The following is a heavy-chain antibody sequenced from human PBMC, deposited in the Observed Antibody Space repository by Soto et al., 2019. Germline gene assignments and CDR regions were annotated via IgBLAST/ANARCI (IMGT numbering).Heavy chain of an antibody. J-gene: IGHJ6*03. Sequence: QVQLVQSGPEVKKSGSSVKGSCKLSGGTFTSDTISWLRRAPGQGLEWMGRIIPILWTGNYAQKFQGRITITEDRSSNTGYMELSSQTSEDTACYYFAREEGCYNMGTFPFYYMDVWGNGTTVTVSS. CDR1: GGTFTSDT. D-gene: IGHD3-10*01. V-gene: IGHV1-69*08. CDR2: IIPILWTG. CDR3: AREEGCYNMGTFPFYYMDV.